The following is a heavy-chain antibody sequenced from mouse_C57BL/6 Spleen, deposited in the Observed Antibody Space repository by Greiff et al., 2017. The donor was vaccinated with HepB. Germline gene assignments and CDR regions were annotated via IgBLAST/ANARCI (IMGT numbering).Heavy chain of an antibody. CDR3: ARKNYFDY. CDR1: GFTFSSYG. V-gene: IGHV5-6*01. CDR2: ISSGGSYT. Sequence: EVKLMESGGDLVKPGGSLKLSCAASGFTFSSYGMSWVRQTPDKRLEWVATISSGGSYTYYPDSVKVRFTSSRDNAKHTLYLKMSSLKSENTDMYYCARKNYFDYWGQGTTLTVSS. J-gene: IGHJ2*01.